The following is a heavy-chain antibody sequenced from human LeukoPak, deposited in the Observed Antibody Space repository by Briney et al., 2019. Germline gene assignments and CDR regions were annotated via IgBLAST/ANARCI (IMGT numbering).Heavy chain of an antibody. D-gene: IGHD3-16*02. V-gene: IGHV4-34*01. CDR3: ARHRGVWGCYRPTVYFDY. CDR2: INHSGST. J-gene: IGHJ4*02. Sequence: SETLSLTCAVYGGSFSGYYWSWIRQPPGKGLEWIGGINHSGSTNYNPSLKSRVTISVDASRNQFSLKLSSVTAADTAVYYCARHRGVWGCYRPTVYFDYWGQGTLVTVSS. CDR1: GGSFSGYY.